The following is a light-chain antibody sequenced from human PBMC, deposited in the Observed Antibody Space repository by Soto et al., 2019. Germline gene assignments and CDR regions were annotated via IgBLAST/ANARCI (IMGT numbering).Light chain of an antibody. CDR1: QSVSST. CDR2: GAS. J-gene: IGKJ1*01. CDR3: QQYNNWPPWT. V-gene: IGKV3-15*01. Sequence: DIVMTQSPATLSVSPGERATLSCRASQSVSSTLAWYQQKPRQAPRLLIYGASTRATGIPARFSGSGSGTEFTLTISSLQSEDFAVYYCQQYNNWPPWTFGQGTKVDIK.